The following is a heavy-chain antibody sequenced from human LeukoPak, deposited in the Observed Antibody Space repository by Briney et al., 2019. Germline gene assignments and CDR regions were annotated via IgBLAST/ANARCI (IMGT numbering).Heavy chain of an antibody. CDR1: VFTFSSYS. CDR3: AKWAVSGRGFDY. Sequence: GGSPRLSCAPSVFTFSSYSMSWVRQAPGKGLEWVSDITGSGGSTHYADSVKGRFTISRDNSKNTLYLQMNSLRAEDTAVYYCAKWAVSGRGFDYWGQGTLVTVSS. D-gene: IGHD6-19*01. J-gene: IGHJ4*02. V-gene: IGHV3-23*01. CDR2: ITGSGGST.